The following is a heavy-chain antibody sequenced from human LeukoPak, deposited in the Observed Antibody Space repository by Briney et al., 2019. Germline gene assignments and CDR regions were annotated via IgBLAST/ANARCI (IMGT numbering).Heavy chain of an antibody. CDR3: ARESLFPVYSSSWSWGWFDP. CDR1: GDSDSSNSAA. D-gene: IGHD6-13*01. J-gene: IGHJ5*02. Sequence: SQTLSLTCAISGDSDSSNSAAWNWIRQSPSRGLEWLGRTFYRSKWYNDYAVSVKSRININLDTSKNQFSLQLNSVTPEDTAVYYCARESLFPVYSSSWSWGWFDPWGQGTLVTVSS. CDR2: TFYRSKWYN. V-gene: IGHV6-1*01.